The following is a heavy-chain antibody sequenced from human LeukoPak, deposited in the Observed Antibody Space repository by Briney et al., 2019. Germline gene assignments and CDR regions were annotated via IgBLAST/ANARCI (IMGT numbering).Heavy chain of an antibody. CDR2: ISSGGST. Sequence: GGSLRLSCAVSGVTVSNNYMSWVRQAPGKGLEWVSVISSGGSTYYADSVKGRFTISRDNSKNTLYLQMNSLRADDTAVYYCARAGGQLWFPDWGQGTLVTVSS. V-gene: IGHV3-53*01. J-gene: IGHJ4*02. CDR3: ARAGGQLWFPD. D-gene: IGHD5-18*01. CDR1: GVTVSNNY.